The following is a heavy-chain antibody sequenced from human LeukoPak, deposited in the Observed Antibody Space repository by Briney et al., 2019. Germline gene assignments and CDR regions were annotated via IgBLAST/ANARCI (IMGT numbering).Heavy chain of an antibody. J-gene: IGHJ3*02. D-gene: IGHD6-6*01. V-gene: IGHV4-59*01. CDR1: GGSISSYY. Sequence: PSETLSLTCSVSGGSISSYYWSWIRQPPGKGLEWIGYIYYSGSTSYNPSLKSRVTISVDTSKNQFSLKLSSVTAADTAVYYCARVFSSNSPLFGLVPDAFDIWGQGTMVTVSS. CDR2: IYYSGST. CDR3: ARVFSSNSPLFGLVPDAFDI.